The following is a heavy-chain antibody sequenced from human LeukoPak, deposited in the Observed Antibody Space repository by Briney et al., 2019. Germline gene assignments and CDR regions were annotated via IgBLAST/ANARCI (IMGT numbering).Heavy chain of an antibody. D-gene: IGHD3-3*01. CDR2: IYTSGST. CDR1: GGSISSYY. J-gene: IGHJ6*02. V-gene: IGHV4-4*07. Sequence: SETLSLTCTVSGGSISSYYWSWIRQPAGKGLEWIGRIYTSGSTNYNPSLKSRVTMSVDTSKNQFSLKLSSVTAADTAVYYCAREGYDTIFGGTDYYYYYGMDVWGQGTTVTVSS. CDR3: AREGYDTIFGGTDYYYYYGMDV.